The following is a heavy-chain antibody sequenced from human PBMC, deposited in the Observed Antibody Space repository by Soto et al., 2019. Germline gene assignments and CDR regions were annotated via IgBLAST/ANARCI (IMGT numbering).Heavy chain of an antibody. D-gene: IGHD3-3*01. CDR2: ISAYNGNT. CDR3: ARDLYDFWSGYYPNGGELDAFDI. Sequence: ASVKVSCKASGYTFTSYGISWVRQAPGQGLEWMGWISAYNGNTNYAQKLQGRVTMTTDTSTSTAYMELRSLRSDDTAVYYCARDLYDFWSGYYPNGGELDAFDIWGQETMVTVSS. CDR1: GYTFTSYG. J-gene: IGHJ3*02. V-gene: IGHV1-18*01.